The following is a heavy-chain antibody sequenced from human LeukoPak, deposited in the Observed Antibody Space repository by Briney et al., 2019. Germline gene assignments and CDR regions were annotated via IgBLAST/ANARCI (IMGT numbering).Heavy chain of an antibody. J-gene: IGHJ4*02. D-gene: IGHD3-22*01. CDR2: IRFDGSTT. V-gene: IGHV3-30*02. Sequence: GGSLRLSCAAPGFVFSSYGIHWVRQAPGKGLEWVAFIRFDGSTTYYAESVKGRFTVSRDNSKFTAYLQVNSLRAEDTAVYYCSKESNYDSIGYFNWGQGTLVTVS. CDR3: SKESNYDSIGYFN. CDR1: GFVFSSYG.